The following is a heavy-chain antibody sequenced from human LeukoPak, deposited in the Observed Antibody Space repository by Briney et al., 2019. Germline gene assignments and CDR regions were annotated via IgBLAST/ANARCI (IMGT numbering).Heavy chain of an antibody. Sequence: SETLSLTCTVSGDSISSYYWSWLRQPPGKGLEGIGYIYTSESTNYNPSLKSRVTISVDTSKNQFSLKLSSVTAADTAVYYCARQRSRAFDYWGQGTLVTVSS. CDR1: GDSISSYY. V-gene: IGHV4-4*09. CDR2: IYTSEST. J-gene: IGHJ4*02. D-gene: IGHD6-6*01. CDR3: ARQRSRAFDY.